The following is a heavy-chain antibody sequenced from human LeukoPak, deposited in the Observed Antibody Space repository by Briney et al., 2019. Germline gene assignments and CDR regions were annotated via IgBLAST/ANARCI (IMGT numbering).Heavy chain of an antibody. Sequence: PGRSLRLSCAASGFTFDDYAMPWVRQAPGKGLEWVSGISWNSGNIDYADSVKGRFTISRDNAKNSLYLQMNSLRAEDTALYYCAKGPGAVPAANWFDPWGQGTLVTVSS. CDR1: GFTFDDYA. D-gene: IGHD2-2*01. CDR3: AKGPGAVPAANWFDP. CDR2: ISWNSGNI. V-gene: IGHV3-9*01. J-gene: IGHJ5*02.